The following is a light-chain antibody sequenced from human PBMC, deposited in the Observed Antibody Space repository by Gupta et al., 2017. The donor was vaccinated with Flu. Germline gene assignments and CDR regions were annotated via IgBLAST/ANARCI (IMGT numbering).Light chain of an antibody. CDR3: HQYSSYPIT. V-gene: IGKV1-5*03. Sequence: DIQFTQSPSTLSASIGDRVTITCRASQSISYRLAWYQQKPGKGPKLLIYFASTLADGISSRFSGSGSGREFTLTITNLQSDDAATYFCHQYSSYPITFGQGTRL. J-gene: IGKJ5*01. CDR1: QSISYR. CDR2: FAS.